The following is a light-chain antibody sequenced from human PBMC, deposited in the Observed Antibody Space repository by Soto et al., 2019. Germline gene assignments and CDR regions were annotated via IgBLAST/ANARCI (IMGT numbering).Light chain of an antibody. V-gene: IGKV3-15*01. J-gene: IGKJ1*01. Sequence: VMAQSPATLSVSRGERATRSCRSSQTVIRNLAWYSHKPVQAPRRLIYGAPTRASRTPARFSGPESGTEFTLTTSSLQSEALPLYYCHQYNDWPLTFGQGTE. CDR2: GAP. CDR3: HQYNDWPLT. CDR1: QTVIRN.